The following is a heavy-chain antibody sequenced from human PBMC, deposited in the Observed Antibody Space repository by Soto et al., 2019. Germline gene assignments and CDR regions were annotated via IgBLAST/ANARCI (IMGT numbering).Heavy chain of an antibody. CDR1: GGSVTSDNYY. Sequence: SETLSLTCTVSGGSVTSDNYYWSWIRQPPGKGLEWIGHIYYSGSTNYNPSLKSRVTISVDASKNQFSLKLSSVTAADTAIYYCARGPVVTPFVDYWGQGTLLTAPQ. J-gene: IGHJ4*02. CDR3: ARGPVVTPFVDY. V-gene: IGHV4-61*01. D-gene: IGHD2-21*02. CDR2: IYYSGST.